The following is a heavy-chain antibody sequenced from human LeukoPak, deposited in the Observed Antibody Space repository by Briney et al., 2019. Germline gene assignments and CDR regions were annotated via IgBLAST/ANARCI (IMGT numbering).Heavy chain of an antibody. CDR1: GGTFSSYA. J-gene: IGHJ5*02. Sequence: ASVKVSCKASGGTFSSYAISWVRQAPGQGLEWMGGIIPIFGTANYAQKFQGRVTITADESTSTAYMELSSLRSEDTAVYYCARSSHDYGDYAANPRPEYNWFDPWGQGTLVTVSS. CDR3: ARSSHDYGDYAANPRPEYNWFDP. D-gene: IGHD4-17*01. V-gene: IGHV1-69*13. CDR2: IIPIFGTA.